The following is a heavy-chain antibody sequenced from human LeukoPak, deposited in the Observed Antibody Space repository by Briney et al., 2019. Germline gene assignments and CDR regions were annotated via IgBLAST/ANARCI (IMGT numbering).Heavy chain of an antibody. D-gene: IGHD3-22*01. CDR1: GYTFTSYG. J-gene: IGHJ4*02. V-gene: IGHV1-18*01. CDR3: ARDSGGDYYDSSGYLDY. Sequence: GTSVKVSCKASGYTFTSYGISWVRQAPGQGLEWMGWISAYNVNTNYAQKLQGRVTMTTDTSTSTAYMELRSLGSDDTAVYYCARDSGGDYYDSSGYLDYWGQGTLVTVFS. CDR2: ISAYNVNT.